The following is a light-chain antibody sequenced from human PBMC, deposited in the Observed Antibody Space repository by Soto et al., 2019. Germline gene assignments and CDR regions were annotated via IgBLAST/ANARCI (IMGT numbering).Light chain of an antibody. J-gene: IGKJ1*01. Sequence: ESVLTQSPGTLSLSPGERATLSCRASQSVSSNSLAWYQQKPGQAPRLLIYGASSRATGTPDRFSGSGSGKDFTLTISRLEPEDFAVYYCQQFGVSPPSWTFGQGTKVEI. CDR1: QSVSSNS. CDR3: QQFGVSPPSWT. CDR2: GAS. V-gene: IGKV3-20*01.